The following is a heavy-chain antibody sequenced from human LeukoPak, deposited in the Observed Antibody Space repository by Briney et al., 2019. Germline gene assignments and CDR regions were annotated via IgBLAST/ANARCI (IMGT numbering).Heavy chain of an antibody. Sequence: SVKVSCKASGGTFSSYAISWVRQAPGQGLEWMGGIIPIFGTANYAQKFQGRVTITADESTSTAYMELSSLRSKDTAVYYCARVRGIVATMSYYFDYWGQGTLVTVSS. CDR2: IIPIFGTA. CDR3: ARVRGIVATMSYYFDY. J-gene: IGHJ4*02. CDR1: GGTFSSYA. D-gene: IGHD5-12*01. V-gene: IGHV1-69*13.